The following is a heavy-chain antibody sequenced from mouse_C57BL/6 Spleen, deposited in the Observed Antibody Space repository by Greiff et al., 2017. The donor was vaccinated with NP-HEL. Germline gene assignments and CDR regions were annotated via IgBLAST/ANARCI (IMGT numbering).Heavy chain of an antibody. Sequence: QVQLKESGAELVKPGASVKISCKASGYAFSSYWMNWVKQRPGKGLEWIGQIYPGDGDTNYNGKFKGKATLTADKSSSTAYMQLSSLTSEDSAVYFCAREGGPQARFAYWGQGTLVTVSA. J-gene: IGHJ3*01. CDR1: GYAFSSYW. CDR3: AREGGPQARFAY. V-gene: IGHV1-80*01. D-gene: IGHD3-2*02. CDR2: IYPGDGDT.